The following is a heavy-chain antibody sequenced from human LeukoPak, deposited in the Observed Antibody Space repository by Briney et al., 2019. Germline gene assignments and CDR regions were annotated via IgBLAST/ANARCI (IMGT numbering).Heavy chain of an antibody. J-gene: IGHJ6*04. CDR2: ISSSGSTI. CDR3: ARYIVVVPAARPYYYYYGMDV. CDR1: GFTFSSHE. Sequence: PGGPLRLSCAASGFTFSSHEMNGVRQAPGKGLEWVSYISSSGSTIYYADSVKGRFTITRDNAKNSLYLQMNSLRAEDTAVYYCARYIVVVPAARPYYYYYGMDVWGKGTTVTVSS. D-gene: IGHD2-2*01. V-gene: IGHV3-48*03.